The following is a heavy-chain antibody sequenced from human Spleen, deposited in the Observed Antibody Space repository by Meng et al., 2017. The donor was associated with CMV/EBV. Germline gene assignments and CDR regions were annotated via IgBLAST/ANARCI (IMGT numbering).Heavy chain of an antibody. D-gene: IGHD3-16*01. J-gene: IGHJ4*02. CDR2: IRYDGSNK. CDR3: ARGGSTFHDY. Sequence: GGSLRLSCAASGFTFSSYGMHWVRQAPGKGLEWVAFIRYDGSNKYYADSVKGRFTISRDNSKNTLYLQMNSLRAEDTAVYYCARGGSTFHDYWGQGTLVTVSS. V-gene: IGHV3-30*02. CDR1: GFTFSSYG.